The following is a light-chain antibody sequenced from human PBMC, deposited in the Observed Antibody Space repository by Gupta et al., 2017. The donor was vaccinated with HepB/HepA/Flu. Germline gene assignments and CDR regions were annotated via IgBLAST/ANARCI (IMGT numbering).Light chain of an antibody. Sequence: SHELTQPPSVSVSPRQTASITGSGDKLGDKYACWYQQKPGQSPVLVIYQDSKRPSGIPERFSGSNSGNTATLTISGTQAMDEADYYCQAWDSSTAVFGGGTKLTVL. V-gene: IGLV3-1*01. CDR3: QAWDSSTAV. CDR2: QDS. CDR1: KLGDKY. J-gene: IGLJ2*01.